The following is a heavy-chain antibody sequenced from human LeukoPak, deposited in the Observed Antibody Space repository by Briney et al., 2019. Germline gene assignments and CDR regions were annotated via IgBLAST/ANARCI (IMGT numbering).Heavy chain of an antibody. V-gene: IGHV3-48*01. D-gene: IGHD6-25*01. J-gene: IGHJ4*02. CDR1: GFTFSSYS. CDR2: ISSSSSTI. CDR3: ARDQRRQGSY. Sequence: GGSLRLSCAASGFTFSSYSMNWVRQAPGKGLEWVSYISSSSSTIYYADSVKGRFTISRDNAKNSLYLQMNSLRAEDAAVYYCARDQRRQGSYWGQGTLVTVSS.